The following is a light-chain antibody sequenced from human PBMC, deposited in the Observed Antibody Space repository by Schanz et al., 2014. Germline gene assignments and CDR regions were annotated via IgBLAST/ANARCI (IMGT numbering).Light chain of an antibody. J-gene: IGKJ2*01. CDR1: QTVMSAY. CDR2: GAS. Sequence: EIVLTQSPGTLSLSPGERATLSCRASQTVMSAYFTWYQQKPGQAPRLLIYGASTRATGVPARFSGSGSVTEFTLTISSLQSEDFALYYCQHYNNWPRTFGQGTRLEIK. V-gene: IGKV3-15*01. CDR3: QHYNNWPRT.